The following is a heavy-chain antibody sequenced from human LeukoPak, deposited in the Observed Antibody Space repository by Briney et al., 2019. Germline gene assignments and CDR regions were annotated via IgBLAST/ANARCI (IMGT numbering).Heavy chain of an antibody. V-gene: IGHV3-23*01. CDR3: ASPLYCSSTSCFTSHNYYYGMDV. CDR2: ISGSGGST. D-gene: IGHD2-2*02. J-gene: IGHJ6*02. Sequence: GGSLRLSCAASGFTFSSYAMSWVRQAPGKGLEWVSAISGSGGSTYYADSVKGRFTISRDNSKNTLYLQMNSLRAEDTAVYYCASPLYCSSTSCFTSHNYYYGMDVWGQGTTVTVSS. CDR1: GFTFSSYA.